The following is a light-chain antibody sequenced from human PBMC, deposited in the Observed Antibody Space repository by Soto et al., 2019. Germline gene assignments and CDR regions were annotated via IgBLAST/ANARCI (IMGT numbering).Light chain of an antibody. V-gene: IGKV4-1*01. CDR1: QAVLDSSNNKDD. CDR2: WAS. Sequence: VVIQPAGSRTVYKGERATLNCKSSQAVLDSSNNKDDLTWYQQKPGQPPKLLIYWASTREFGVPDRFSGSGSGTDFTLTISSLEPEDFAVYYCQHHATPPITLGQGARLEIK. CDR3: QHHATPPIT. J-gene: IGKJ5*01.